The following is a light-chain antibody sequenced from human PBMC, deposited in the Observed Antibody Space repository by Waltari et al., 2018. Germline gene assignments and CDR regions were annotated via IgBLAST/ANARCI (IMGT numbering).Light chain of an antibody. Sequence: PMLTQPASLSASPGASASLTCTFSGGINVAGYHIFWYQQKPGSPPRYLLRYKSDSDKGQGSGCPSRFSGSKDASANTGILRISGLQSEDEADYYCAIGHSSGDVVGSGTKLTVL. CDR2: YKSDSDK. CDR1: GGINVAGYH. CDR3: AIGHSSGDV. V-gene: IGLV5-45*01. J-gene: IGLJ6*01.